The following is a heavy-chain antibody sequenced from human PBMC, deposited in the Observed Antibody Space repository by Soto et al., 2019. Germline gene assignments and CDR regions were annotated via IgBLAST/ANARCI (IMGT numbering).Heavy chain of an antibody. CDR3: ASSSPHYDFWSGYSFWDAFDI. CDR1: GGSISSYY. Sequence: QVQLQESGPGLVKPSETLSLTCTVSGGSISSYYWSWIRQPPGKGLEWIGYISYSGSTNYNPSLTSRVTISVDTSKNQFSLKLSSVTAADTAVYYCASSSPHYDFWSGYSFWDAFDIWGQGTMVTVSS. V-gene: IGHV4-59*01. J-gene: IGHJ3*02. CDR2: ISYSGST. D-gene: IGHD3-3*01.